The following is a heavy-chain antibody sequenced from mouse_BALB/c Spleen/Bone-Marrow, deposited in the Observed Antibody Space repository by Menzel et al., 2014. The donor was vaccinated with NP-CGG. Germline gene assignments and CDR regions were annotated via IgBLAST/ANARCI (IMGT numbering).Heavy chain of an antibody. CDR2: IDPANGNT. V-gene: IGHV14-3*02. CDR3: ARYYYGFYFDY. J-gene: IGHJ2*01. CDR1: GFNIKDTY. D-gene: IGHD1-1*01. Sequence: IQLQQSGAELVKPGASVKLSCTASGFNIKDTYMHWVKQRPEQGLEWIGRIDPANGNTKYDPKFQGKATITADTSSNTAYLQLSSLTSEDTAVYYCARYYYGFYFDYWGQGTTLTVSS.